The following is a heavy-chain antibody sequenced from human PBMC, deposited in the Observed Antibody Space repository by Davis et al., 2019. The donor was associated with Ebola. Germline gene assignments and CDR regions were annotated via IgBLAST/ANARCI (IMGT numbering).Heavy chain of an antibody. V-gene: IGHV4-61*01. Sequence: PSETLSLTCTVSGGSISSGSYYWSWIRQPPGKRLEWIGSIYYTGSAYYNSSLNSRVTISVDTSKNQFSLKLSSVTAADTAMYYCAERGGSVWGQGTLVTVSS. D-gene: IGHD3-16*01. CDR2: IYYTGSA. CDR1: GGSISSGSYY. CDR3: AERGGSV. J-gene: IGHJ4*02.